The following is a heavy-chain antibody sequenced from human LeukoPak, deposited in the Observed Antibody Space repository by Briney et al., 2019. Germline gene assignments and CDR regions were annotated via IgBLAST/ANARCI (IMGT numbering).Heavy chain of an antibody. Sequence: PGGPLRLSCAASGFTFSSYGMHWVRQAPGKGLEWVAFIRYDGSNKYYADSVKGRFTISRDNSKNTLYLQMNSLRAEDTAVYYCAKDPSVYSSGWYGVYYYYGMDVWGQGTTVTVSS. D-gene: IGHD6-19*01. CDR1: GFTFSSYG. CDR3: AKDPSVYSSGWYGVYYYYGMDV. CDR2: IRYDGSNK. V-gene: IGHV3-30*02. J-gene: IGHJ6*02.